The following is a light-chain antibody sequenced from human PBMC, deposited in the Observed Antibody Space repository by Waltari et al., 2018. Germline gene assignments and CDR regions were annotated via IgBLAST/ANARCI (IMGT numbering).Light chain of an antibody. Sequence: VLLTQSPASLSVSPGDTVILSCRPSQSVRTNLVWYQQKAGQAPRTLIYGASTRASGVPSRFSGSGSETDFTLIISSLQSEDAAVYFCQQYYVWPPITFGGGTKLEI. J-gene: IGKJ4*01. CDR3: QQYYVWPPIT. CDR1: QSVRTN. CDR2: GAS. V-gene: IGKV3-15*01.